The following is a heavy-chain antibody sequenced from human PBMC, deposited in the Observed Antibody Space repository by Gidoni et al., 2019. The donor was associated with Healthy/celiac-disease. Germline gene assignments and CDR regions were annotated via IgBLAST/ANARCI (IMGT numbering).Heavy chain of an antibody. V-gene: IGHV4-34*01. Sequence: QVQLQHWGAGLLKPSETLSLPCAVYGWSFSCYYWSWIRQPPGKGLEWIGEINHSGSTNYNPSLKSRVTISVDTSKNQFSLKRRSVTAAETAVYYCARGLRQKLFNWFDPWGQGTLVTVSA. J-gene: IGHJ5*02. CDR2: INHSGST. CDR3: ARGLRQKLFNWFDP. D-gene: IGHD6-6*01. CDR1: GWSFSCYY.